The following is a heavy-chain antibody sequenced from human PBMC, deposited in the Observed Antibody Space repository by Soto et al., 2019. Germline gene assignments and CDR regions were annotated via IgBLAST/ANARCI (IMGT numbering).Heavy chain of an antibody. CDR2: ISRDGGTK. D-gene: IGHD2-8*02. V-gene: IGHV3-30*03. J-gene: IGHJ4*02. CDR1: GFTFSNAW. CDR3: TGEVASGY. Sequence: GGSLRLSCAASGFTFSNAWMNWVRQAPGKGLEWVAVISRDGGTKYYADSVKGRFTISRDNSRNTLFLEMNSLRGDDMAVYYCTGEVASGYWGQGTLVTVSS.